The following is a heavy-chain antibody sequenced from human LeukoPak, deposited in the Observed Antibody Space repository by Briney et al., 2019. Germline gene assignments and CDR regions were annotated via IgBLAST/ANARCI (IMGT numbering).Heavy chain of an antibody. V-gene: IGHV3-33*01. CDR1: GFPLSNYG. Sequence: PGGSLRLSCTASGFPLSNYGMHWVRQAPGKGLEWVAVISHEESYKYYADSVKGRFTISRDNSKNMLYLQMDSLRAEDTAVYYCARDIYDSNSFNYFDYWGQGTLVTVSA. CDR3: ARDIYDSNSFNYFDY. CDR2: ISHEESYK. J-gene: IGHJ4*02. D-gene: IGHD3-22*01.